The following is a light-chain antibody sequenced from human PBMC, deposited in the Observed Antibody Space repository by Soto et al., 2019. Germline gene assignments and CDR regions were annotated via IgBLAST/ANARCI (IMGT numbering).Light chain of an antibody. CDR1: QIVSRY. V-gene: IGKV3-11*01. J-gene: IGKJ5*01. Sequence: IVVTHAPGTLSWSPGERGALSCRASQIVSRYLAWYQQKPGQAPRLLIYDASYRATGIPARFSGSGSGTDFTLTISSLEPEDFAVYYCQQRANWPVTFGQGTRVEIK. CDR2: DAS. CDR3: QQRANWPVT.